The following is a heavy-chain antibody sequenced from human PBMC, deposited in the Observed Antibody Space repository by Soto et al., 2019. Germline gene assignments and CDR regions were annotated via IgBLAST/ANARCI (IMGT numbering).Heavy chain of an antibody. D-gene: IGHD3-9*01. Sequence: ASVKVSCKASGYTFTSYGISWVRQAPGQGLEWMGWISAYNGNTNYAQKHQGRVTMTTDTSTSTAYMELRSLRSDDTAVYFCARGTHILTGYYRFWFDPWGQGTLVTVSS. V-gene: IGHV1-18*01. CDR3: ARGTHILTGYYRFWFDP. J-gene: IGHJ5*02. CDR2: ISAYNGNT. CDR1: GYTFTSYG.